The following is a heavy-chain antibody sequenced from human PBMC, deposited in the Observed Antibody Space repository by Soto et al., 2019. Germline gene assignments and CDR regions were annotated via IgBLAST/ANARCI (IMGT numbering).Heavy chain of an antibody. D-gene: IGHD3-9*01. J-gene: IGHJ4*02. CDR3: AKDPIRYFDWFYDY. Sequence: HPGGSLRLSCAASGFTFSSYAMSWVRQAPGKGLEWVSAISGSGGSTYYADSVKGRFTISRDNSKNTLYLQMNSLRAEDTAVYYCAKDPIRYFDWFYDYWGQGTLVPVSS. CDR1: GFTFSSYA. V-gene: IGHV3-23*01. CDR2: ISGSGGST.